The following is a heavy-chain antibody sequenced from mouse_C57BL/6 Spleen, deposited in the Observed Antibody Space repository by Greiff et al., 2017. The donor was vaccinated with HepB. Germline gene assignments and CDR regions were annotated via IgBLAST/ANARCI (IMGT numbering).Heavy chain of an antibody. Sequence: QVQLQQPGAELVKPGASVKLSCKASGYTFTSYWMHWVKQRPGRGLEWIGRIDPNRGGTKYNEKFKSKATLTVDKPSSTAYMQLSSLTSEDSAVYYCARYSYYGSSPWFAYWGQVTLVTVSA. J-gene: IGHJ3*01. V-gene: IGHV1-72*01. CDR3: ARYSYYGSSPWFAY. CDR1: GYTFTSYW. CDR2: IDPNRGGT. D-gene: IGHD1-1*01.